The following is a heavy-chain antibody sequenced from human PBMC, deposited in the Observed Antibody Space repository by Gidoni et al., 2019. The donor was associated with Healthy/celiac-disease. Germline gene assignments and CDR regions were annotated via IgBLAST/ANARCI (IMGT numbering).Heavy chain of an antibody. D-gene: IGHD3-3*01. CDR3: ARDAPFERGFLTPFY. V-gene: IGHV1-18*01. Sequence: QVQLVQSGAEVKKPGASVQVSCKASGYTFTSYGISWVRQAPGQGLEWMGWISAYNGNTNYAQKLHGRVTMTTDTSTSTAYMELMSLRSDDTAVYYCARDAPFERGFLTPFYWGQGTLVTVSS. CDR1: GYTFTSYG. J-gene: IGHJ4*02. CDR2: ISAYNGNT.